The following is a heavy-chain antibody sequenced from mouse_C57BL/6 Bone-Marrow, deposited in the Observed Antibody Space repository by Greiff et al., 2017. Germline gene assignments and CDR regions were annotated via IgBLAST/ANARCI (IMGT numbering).Heavy chain of an antibody. J-gene: IGHJ2*01. CDR2: IDPENGDT. CDR1: GFNIKDDY. Sequence: EVQLVESGAELVRPGASVKLSCTASGFNIKDDYMHWVKQRPEQGLEWIGWIDPENGDTEYASKFQGKATITADTSSNTAYLQLSSLTSEDTAVYYCTTWGYGGLDYWGQGTTLTVSS. CDR3: TTWGYGGLDY. D-gene: IGHD3-1*01. V-gene: IGHV14-4*01.